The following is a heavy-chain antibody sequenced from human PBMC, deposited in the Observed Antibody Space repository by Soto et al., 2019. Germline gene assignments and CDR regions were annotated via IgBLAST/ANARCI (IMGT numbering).Heavy chain of an antibody. V-gene: IGHV4-59*01. CDR1: GCSLSRYC. J-gene: IGHJ5*02. Sequence: APEPLSLTSPFSGCSLSRYCWILIRQPPGKGLEWIGYIYYSGSTNYNPSLKSRVTISVDTSKNQFSLKLSPVTAADTAVYYCARLTPPLVGGYGDWFDPWGQGNLVTFS. CDR2: IYYSGST. D-gene: IGHD1-26*01. CDR3: ARLTPPLVGGYGDWFDP.